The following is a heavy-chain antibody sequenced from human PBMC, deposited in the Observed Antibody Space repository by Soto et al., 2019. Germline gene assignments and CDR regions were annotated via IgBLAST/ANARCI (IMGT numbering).Heavy chain of an antibody. CDR3: ARATTGDNWFDP. CDR1: GGSISSGGYS. Sequence: SETLSLTCAVSGGSISSGGYSWSWIRQPPGKGLEWIGYIYHSGSTYCNPSLKSRVTISVDRSKNQFSLKLSSVTAADTAVYYCARATTGDNWFDPWGQGTLVTVSS. D-gene: IGHD1-26*01. J-gene: IGHJ5*02. V-gene: IGHV4-30-2*01. CDR2: IYHSGST.